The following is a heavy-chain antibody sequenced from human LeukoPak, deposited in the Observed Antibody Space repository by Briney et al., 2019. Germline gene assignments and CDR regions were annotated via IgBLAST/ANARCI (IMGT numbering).Heavy chain of an antibody. V-gene: IGHV1-2*02. D-gene: IGHD5-24*01. Sequence: ASVKVSCKASGYTFSGYYMNWVRQAPGQGLEWMGWINPNSGGTNYAQKFQGRVTMTRDTSISTAYMELSRLRSDDTAVYYCARAVRDGYIDYYYYMDVWGKGTTVTVSS. J-gene: IGHJ6*03. CDR3: ARAVRDGYIDYYYYMDV. CDR1: GYTFSGYY. CDR2: INPNSGGT.